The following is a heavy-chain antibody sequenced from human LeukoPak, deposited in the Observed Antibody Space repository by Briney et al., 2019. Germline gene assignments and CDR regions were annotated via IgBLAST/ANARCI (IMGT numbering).Heavy chain of an antibody. CDR3: ARDRYASL. CDR1: GFTFSNYW. J-gene: IGHJ4*02. Sequence: TGGSLRLSCVASGFTFSNYWMSWVRHAPGKGLEWVANIKEDGSQKYYVGSVKGRFTISRDNAENLVYLQMNSLRADDTAVYYCARDRYASLWGQGTLVTVSS. CDR2: IKEDGSQK. D-gene: IGHD3-16*01. V-gene: IGHV3-7*01.